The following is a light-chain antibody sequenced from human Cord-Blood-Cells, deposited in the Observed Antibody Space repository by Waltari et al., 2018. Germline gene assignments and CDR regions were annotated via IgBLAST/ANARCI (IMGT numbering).Light chain of an antibody. CDR2: GAS. CDR1: QSVSSN. V-gene: IGKV3-15*01. J-gene: IGKJ4*01. Sequence: EIVMTQSPATLSVSPAERATLSCRASQSVSSNLAWYQQKPGQAPRLLIYGASTRATGIAAGFSGRGAGTECTLTISSLQSEDFAVYDCQQYNNWPPLTVGGGTKVEIK. CDR3: QQYNNWPPLT.